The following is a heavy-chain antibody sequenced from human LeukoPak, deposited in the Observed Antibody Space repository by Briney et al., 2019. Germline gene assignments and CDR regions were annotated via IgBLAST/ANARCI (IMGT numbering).Heavy chain of an antibody. CDR2: ISGSGGST. D-gene: IGHD5/OR15-5a*01. V-gene: IGHV3-23*01. CDR3: TRDRGLLSTIYYYYFMDV. Sequence: GGSLRLSCAASGFTFSSYAMSWVRQAPGKGLEWVSAISGSGGSTYYADSVKGRFTISRDNSKNTLYLQMNSLRAEDTAVYYCTRDRGLLSTIYYYYFMDVWGKGTTVTISS. CDR1: GFTFSSYA. J-gene: IGHJ6*03.